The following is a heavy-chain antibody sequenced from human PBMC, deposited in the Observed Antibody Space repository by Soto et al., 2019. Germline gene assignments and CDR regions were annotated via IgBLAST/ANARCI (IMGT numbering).Heavy chain of an antibody. D-gene: IGHD2-21*02. CDR2: IYTSGST. CDR3: ARYCGGDCWEVGAFDI. CDR1: GGSISSYS. J-gene: IGHJ3*02. V-gene: IGHV4-4*07. Sequence: SETLSLPCTVSGGSISSYSWSWIRQPAGKGLEWIGRIYTSGSTNHNPSLKSRVTMSVDTSKNQFSLKLSSVTAADTAVYYCARYCGGDCWEVGAFDIWGQGTMVTVSS.